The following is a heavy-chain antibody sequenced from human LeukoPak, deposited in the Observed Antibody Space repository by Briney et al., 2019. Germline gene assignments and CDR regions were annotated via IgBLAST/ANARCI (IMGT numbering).Heavy chain of an antibody. J-gene: IGHJ4*02. D-gene: IGHD6-19*01. CDR3: ARRRGYSSGWLRGYFDY. Sequence: ASVKVSCKASGYTFTSYGISWVRQAPGQGLEWMGWISAYNGNTNYVQKLQGRVTMTTDTSTSTAYMELRSLRSDDTAVYYCARRRGYSSGWLRGYFDYWGQGTLVTVSS. V-gene: IGHV1-18*01. CDR1: GYTFTSYG. CDR2: ISAYNGNT.